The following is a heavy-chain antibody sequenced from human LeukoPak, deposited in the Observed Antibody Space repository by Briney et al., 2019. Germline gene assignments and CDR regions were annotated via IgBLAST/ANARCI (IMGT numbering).Heavy chain of an antibody. J-gene: IGHJ6*03. CDR1: GFTFSSYS. Sequence: GGSLRLSCAASGFTFSSYSMNWVRQAPGKGLEWVSSISSSSSYIYYADSVKGRFTISRDNAKNSLYLQMNSLRAEDTAVYYCARIFRWLVPHDNYYYYYMDVWGKGTTVTISS. CDR3: ARIFRWLVPHDNYYYYYMDV. D-gene: IGHD6-19*01. V-gene: IGHV3-21*01. CDR2: ISSSSSYI.